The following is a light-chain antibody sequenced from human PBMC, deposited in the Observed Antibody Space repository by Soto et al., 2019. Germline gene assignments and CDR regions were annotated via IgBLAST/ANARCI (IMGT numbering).Light chain of an antibody. CDR3: QHYGNSPWT. CDR2: GAS. J-gene: IGKJ1*01. V-gene: IGKV3-20*01. Sequence: EIVLTQSPGTLSLSPGERATLSCRASQSVSSSYLAWYQQKPGQAPRLLIYGASSRATGIPDRFSGSGSGTYFPLTISRLEPEDFAVYYCQHYGNSPWTFGQGTKVEIK. CDR1: QSVSSSY.